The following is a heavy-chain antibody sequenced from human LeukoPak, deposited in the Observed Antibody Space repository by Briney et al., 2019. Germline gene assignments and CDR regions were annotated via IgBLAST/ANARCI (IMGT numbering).Heavy chain of an antibody. V-gene: IGHV3-74*01. J-gene: IGHJ4*02. CDR2: INGAGSSI. CDR1: GFTFSSYW. D-gene: IGHD4-17*01. Sequence: GGSLRLSCAASGFTFSSYWMHWVRQTPGKWLVWVSRINGAGSSISYADSVKGRVTISRDNAKNTLYLQMNNLRAEDTAVYYCARGGDYKNDYWGQGTLVTVSS. CDR3: ARGGDYKNDY.